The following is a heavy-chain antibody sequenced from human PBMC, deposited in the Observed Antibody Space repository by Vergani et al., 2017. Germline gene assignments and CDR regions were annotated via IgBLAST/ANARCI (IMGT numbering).Heavy chain of an antibody. CDR2: ISGSGGST. CDR3: AKDLVMYIGSYRGLAFDI. CDR1: GFTFSSYA. Sequence: EVQLLESGGGLVQPGGSLRLSCAASGFTFSSYAMSWVRQAPGKGLEWVSAISGSGGSTYYADSVKGRFTISRDNSKNTLYLQMNSLRAEDTAVYYCAKDLVMYIGSYRGLAFDIWGQGTMVTVSS. J-gene: IGHJ3*02. V-gene: IGHV3-23*01. D-gene: IGHD1-26*01.